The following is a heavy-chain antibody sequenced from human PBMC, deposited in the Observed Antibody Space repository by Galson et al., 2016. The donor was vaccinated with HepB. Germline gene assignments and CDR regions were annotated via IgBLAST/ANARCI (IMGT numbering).Heavy chain of an antibody. CDR2: IKEDGSEK. CDR1: GFTFTTYW. V-gene: IGHV3-7*03. J-gene: IGHJ5*02. D-gene: IGHD5-12*01. Sequence: SLRLSCAASGFTFTTYWMSWVRQAPEKGLEWVANIKEDGSEKYYVDSVKGRFTISRDNAEKSLYLQMNGLRAEDSAVYYCARDGRQHELYSWFEPWDQGTLVTVSS. CDR3: ARDGRQHELYSWFEP.